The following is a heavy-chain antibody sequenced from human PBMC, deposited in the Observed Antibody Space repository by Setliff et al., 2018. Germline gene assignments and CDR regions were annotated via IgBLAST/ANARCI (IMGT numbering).Heavy chain of an antibody. CDR2: INPISGGA. Sequence: SFPSSFSTFSFYSMHWVRQTPGQGLEWMGWINPISGGANYAQKFQGRVTMTRDTSIITGYMELNILRSDDTAIEYCARGGMAAAGRKGVFEYWGQGTRVTAPQ. J-gene: IGHJ4*02. V-gene: IGHV1-2*02. D-gene: IGHD6-13*01. CDR1: FSTFSFYS. CDR3: ARGGMAAAGRKGVFEY.